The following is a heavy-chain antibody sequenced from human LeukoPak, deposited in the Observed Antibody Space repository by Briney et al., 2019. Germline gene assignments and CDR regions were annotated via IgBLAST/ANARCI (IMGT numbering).Heavy chain of an antibody. CDR1: GFTFTTSA. Sequence: GTSVKVSCKASGFTFTTSAMQWVRQARGQRLEWIRWIAVGSGNTNYAQKFQERVTITRDMSTSTAYMELSSLRSEDTAVYYCAADYNWNLDYYYYYGMDVWGLGTTVTVSS. CDR2: IAVGSGNT. D-gene: IGHD1-20*01. J-gene: IGHJ6*02. CDR3: AADYNWNLDYYYYYGMDV. V-gene: IGHV1-58*02.